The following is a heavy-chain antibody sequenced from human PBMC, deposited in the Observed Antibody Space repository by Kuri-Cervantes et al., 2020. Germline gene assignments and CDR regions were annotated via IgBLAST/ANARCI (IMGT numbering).Heavy chain of an antibody. CDR1: GGSFSGYY. CDR2: INHSGST. CDR3: ARGSLERAY. Sequence: SETLSLTCAVYGGSFSGYYWSWIRQPPGKGLEWIGEINHSGSTNYNPSLKSRVAISVDTSKNQFSLKVSSVTAADTAVYYCARGSLERAYWDQGTLVTVSS. D-gene: IGHD1-1*01. J-gene: IGHJ4*02. V-gene: IGHV4-34*01.